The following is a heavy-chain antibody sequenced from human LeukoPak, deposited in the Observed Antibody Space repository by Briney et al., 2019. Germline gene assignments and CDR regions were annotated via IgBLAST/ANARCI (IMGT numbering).Heavy chain of an antibody. CDR3: AREWFLPDY. D-gene: IGHD3-10*01. J-gene: IGHJ4*02. CDR1: GGSISSGSDS. Sequence: PSQTLSVTRTVSGGSISSGSDSWSWIRQPPGKGLEWIVRIYTSGSTNYNPSLKSRVTISVDTSKNQFSLKLTPVTAADTAVYYCAREWFLPDYWGQGTLGTVSS. CDR2: IYTSGST. V-gene: IGHV4-61*02.